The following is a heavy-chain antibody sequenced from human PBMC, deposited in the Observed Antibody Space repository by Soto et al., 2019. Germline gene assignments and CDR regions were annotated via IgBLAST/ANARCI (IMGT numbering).Heavy chain of an antibody. D-gene: IGHD3-16*01. CDR1: GFSLTTRGVG. CDR2: IYWDDDK. J-gene: IGHJ5*02. Sequence: QITLKESGPTLVKPTQTLTLTCTFSGFSLTTRGVGVGWIRQPPGKALECLALIYWDDDKRYSPSLQSRLSITKDTSKNQVVLTMNNVDPVDTATYYCAHIPNYYQYDWFDPWGQGTLVSVSS. CDR3: AHIPNYYQYDWFDP. V-gene: IGHV2-5*02.